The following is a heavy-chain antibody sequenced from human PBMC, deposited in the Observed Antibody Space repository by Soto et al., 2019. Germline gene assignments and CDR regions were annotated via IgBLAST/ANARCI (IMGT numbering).Heavy chain of an antibody. CDR2: IVVGTGIT. Sequence: QMQLVQSGPEVRKPGTSVKVSCKASGFNFRTTAMQWVRQARGQRLEWIGWIVVGTGITNYAQNFQGRVTITRDMSTSTAYMDVSSLRSEDTAVYCCAADPYYYDSSDYYSFDQWGQGTLVTVSS. CDR1: GFNFRTTA. J-gene: IGHJ4*02. D-gene: IGHD3-22*01. CDR3: AADPYYYDSSDYYSFDQ. V-gene: IGHV1-58*02.